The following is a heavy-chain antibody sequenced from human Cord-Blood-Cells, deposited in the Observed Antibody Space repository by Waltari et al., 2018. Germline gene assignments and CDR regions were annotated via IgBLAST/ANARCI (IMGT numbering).Heavy chain of an antibody. V-gene: IGHV2-5*02. CDR2: IYWDDDK. J-gene: IGHJ5*02. CDR3: AHSLSLPAAMGYNWFDP. D-gene: IGHD2-2*01. Sequence: QITLKESGPTLVKPTQTLTLTCTFSGFSLSTSGVGVGWIRQPPGKALEWLALIYWDDDKRYSPSLKSRLTITKDTSKNQVVLTMTNMDPVDTATYYCAHSLSLPAAMGYNWFDPWGQGTLVTVSS. CDR1: GFSLSTSGVG.